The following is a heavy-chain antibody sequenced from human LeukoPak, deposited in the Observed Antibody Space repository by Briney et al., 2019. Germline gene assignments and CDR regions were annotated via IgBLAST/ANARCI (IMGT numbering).Heavy chain of an antibody. CDR3: ARTGLVVTNAAFDY. CDR2: IYYSGST. V-gene: IGHV4-59*12. Sequence: SETLSLTCTVSGGSISSYYWSWIRQPPGKGLEWIGYIYYSGSTNYNPSLKSRVTISVDTSKNQFSLKLSSVTAADTAVYYCARTGLVVTNAAFDYWGQGTLVTVSS. J-gene: IGHJ4*02. D-gene: IGHD3-22*01. CDR1: GGSISSYY.